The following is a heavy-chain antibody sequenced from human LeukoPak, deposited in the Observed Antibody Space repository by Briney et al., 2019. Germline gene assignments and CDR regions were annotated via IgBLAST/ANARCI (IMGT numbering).Heavy chain of an antibody. Sequence: SETLSLTCTVSGGSISSYYWSWIRQPPGKGLEWIGYIYYSGSTNYNPSLKSRVTISVDTSKNQFSLKLSSVTAADTAVYYCARCELGDAFDIWGQGTMVTVSS. CDR2: IYYSGST. CDR1: GGSISSYY. V-gene: IGHV4-59*08. CDR3: ARCELGDAFDI. J-gene: IGHJ3*02. D-gene: IGHD3-16*01.